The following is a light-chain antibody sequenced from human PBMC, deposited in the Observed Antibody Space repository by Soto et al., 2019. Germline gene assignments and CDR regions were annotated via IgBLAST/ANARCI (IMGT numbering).Light chain of an antibody. CDR3: QQRSAWPIT. J-gene: IGKJ5*01. CDR2: DAS. Sequence: EVVLTQSPATLSLSPGEGATLSCRASQSINTNLAWYQQNPGQAPRLLIYDASNRATGIPARFSGSGSGTDFPLTISSLEPEDSAVYYCQQRSAWPITFGQGTRLDIK. V-gene: IGKV3-11*01. CDR1: QSINTN.